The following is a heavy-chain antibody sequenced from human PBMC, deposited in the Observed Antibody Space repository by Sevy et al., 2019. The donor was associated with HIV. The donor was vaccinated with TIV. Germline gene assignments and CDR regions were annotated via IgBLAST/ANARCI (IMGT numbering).Heavy chain of an antibody. V-gene: IGHV3-30*02. CDR1: GFTFSSYG. CDR2: IRYDGSNK. D-gene: IGHD5-12*01. CDR3: AKDRKMATRYYFDY. Sequence: GVSLRLSCAASGFTFSSYGMHWVRQAPGKELEWVAFIRYDGSNKYYADSVKGRFTISRDNSKNTLYLQMNSLRAEDTAVYYCAKDRKMATRYYFDYWGQGTLVTVSS. J-gene: IGHJ4*02.